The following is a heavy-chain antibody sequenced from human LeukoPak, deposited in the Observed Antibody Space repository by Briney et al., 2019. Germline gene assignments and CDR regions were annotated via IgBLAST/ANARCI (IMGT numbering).Heavy chain of an antibody. D-gene: IGHD3-16*01. Sequence: ASVKVYCKASGYTFTGYYMHWVRQAPGQGLEWMGWINPNSGGTNYAQKFQGWVTMTRDTSISTAYMELSRLRSDDTAVYYCARDFQPLGVPLYYFDYWGQGTLVTVSS. CDR1: GYTFTGYY. V-gene: IGHV1-2*04. J-gene: IGHJ4*02. CDR3: ARDFQPLGVPLYYFDY. CDR2: INPNSGGT.